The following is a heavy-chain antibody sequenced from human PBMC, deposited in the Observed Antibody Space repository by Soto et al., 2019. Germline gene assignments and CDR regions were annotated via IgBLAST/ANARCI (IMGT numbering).Heavy chain of an antibody. CDR1: GGTFSSYA. J-gene: IGHJ6*02. D-gene: IGHD5-18*01. CDR3: ARDRDTAMAPNYYYGMDV. V-gene: IGHV1-69*13. CDR2: IIPIFGTA. Sequence: SVKVSCKASGGTFSSYAISWVRQAPGQGLEWMGGIIPIFGTANYAQKFQGRVTITADESTSTAYMELRSLRSDDTAVYYCARDRDTAMAPNYYYGMDVWGQGTTVTVSS.